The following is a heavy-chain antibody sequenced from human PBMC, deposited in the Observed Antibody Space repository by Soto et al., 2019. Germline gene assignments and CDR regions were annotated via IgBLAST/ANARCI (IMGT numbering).Heavy chain of an antibody. CDR2: IIPILGIA. J-gene: IGHJ6*03. V-gene: IGHV1-69*02. D-gene: IGHD4-4*01. CDR3: ARGTTVKAAYYYYYYYMDV. CDR1: GGTFSSYT. Sequence: SVKVSCKASGGTFSSYTISWVRQAPGQGLEWMGRIIPILGIANYAQKFQGRVTITADKSTSTAYMELSSLRSEDTAVYYCARGTTVKAAYYYYYYYMDVWGKGTTVTVSS.